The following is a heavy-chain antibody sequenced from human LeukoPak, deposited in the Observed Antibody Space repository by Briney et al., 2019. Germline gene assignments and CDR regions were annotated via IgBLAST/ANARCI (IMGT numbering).Heavy chain of an antibody. CDR2: IYNSGST. V-gene: IGHV4-31*02. D-gene: IGHD5-24*01. CDR3: ARVRGRWLQFVDL. J-gene: IGHJ2*01. CDR1: GASISSGGSY. Sequence: KPSETLSLTCTVSGASISSGGSYWSWIRQHPWKGLEWIGYIYNSGSTYYNPPRKSRVTISVNTSKNQFSLKLSSVTAADTAGYYCARVRGRWLQFVDLWGRGTLVTVSS.